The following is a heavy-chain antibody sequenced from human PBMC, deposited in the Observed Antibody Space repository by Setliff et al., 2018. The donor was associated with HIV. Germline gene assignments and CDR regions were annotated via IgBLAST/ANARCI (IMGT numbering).Heavy chain of an antibody. D-gene: IGHD2-2*01. J-gene: IGHJ6*02. V-gene: IGHV1-2*06. CDR1: GYTFSGYH. CDR3: ARDGEYQVLHYYYSGMDV. CDR2: INPDSGDT. Sequence: ASVKVSCKASGYTFSGYHMYWVRQAPGQGLEWMGRINPDSGDTKYTQKFEGRVTMTSDTSTSTAYMDLRSLRSDDTAVYFCARDGEYQVLHYYYSGMDVWGQGTTVTVS.